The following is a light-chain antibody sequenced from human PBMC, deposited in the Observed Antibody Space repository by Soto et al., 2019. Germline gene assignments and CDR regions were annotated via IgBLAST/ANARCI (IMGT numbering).Light chain of an antibody. J-gene: IGKJ1*01. V-gene: IGKV1-39*01. Sequence: DIQMTQSPSSLSASVGDRVTITCRASQSISYYLNWFQQKPGKAPMLLIYAASSLQSGVPSRFSGSGFGTDFTLTISSLQPEDFATYYCQQSYSTPPCTFGQGTKVEL. CDR2: AAS. CDR3: QQSYSTPPCT. CDR1: QSISYY.